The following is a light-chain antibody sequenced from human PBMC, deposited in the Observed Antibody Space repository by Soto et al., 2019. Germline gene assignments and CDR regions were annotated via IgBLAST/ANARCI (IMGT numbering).Light chain of an antibody. V-gene: IGKV3-11*01. CDR1: QSVSEF. CDR2: DAS. J-gene: IGKJ4*01. CDR3: QQRSKWPVT. Sequence: EVVLTQSPATLSLSPGERATLSCRASQSVSEFLAWYQQKPGQAPRLLIYDASNRATGIPARFSGSGSGTGFTLTISSLEAEDFALYYCQQRSKWPVTFGGGTKVEIK.